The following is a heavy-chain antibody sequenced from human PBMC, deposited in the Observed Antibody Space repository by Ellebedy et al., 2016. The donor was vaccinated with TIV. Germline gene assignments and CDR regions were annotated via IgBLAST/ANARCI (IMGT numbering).Heavy chain of an antibody. Sequence: GGSLRLSXAASGFTFSNAWVSWVRQAPGKGLEWVGRIKSKTDGGTRDFAAPVKGRFSISRDDSKNTLYVQMSSLKTEDTAVYYCTTGLGKTDFDYWGRGTLVTVSS. CDR1: GFTFSNAW. J-gene: IGHJ4*02. D-gene: IGHD7-27*01. CDR2: IKSKTDGGTR. CDR3: TTGLGKTDFDY. V-gene: IGHV3-15*01.